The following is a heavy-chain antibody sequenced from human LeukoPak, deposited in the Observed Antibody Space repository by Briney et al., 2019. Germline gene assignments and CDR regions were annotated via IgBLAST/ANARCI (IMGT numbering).Heavy chain of an antibody. CDR3: AKVKGERGYSYIFDY. CDR1: GFTFNSYA. D-gene: IGHD5-18*01. V-gene: IGHV3-30*02. CDR2: IRYDGSNK. J-gene: IGHJ4*02. Sequence: GGTLRLSCAGSGFTFNSYAMSWVRQAPGKGLEWVAFIRYDGSNKYYADSVKGRFTISRDNSKYTLYLQMNSLRAEDTAVYYCAKVKGERGYSYIFDYWGQGTLVTVSS.